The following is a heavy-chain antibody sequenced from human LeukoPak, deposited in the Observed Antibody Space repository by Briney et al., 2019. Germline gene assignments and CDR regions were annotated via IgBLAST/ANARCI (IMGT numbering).Heavy chain of an antibody. J-gene: IGHJ4*02. CDR2: ISPNSGGT. CDR1: GYTFTSNY. CDR3: ARDRAVATIGGVDY. D-gene: IGHD5-12*01. V-gene: IGHV1-2*02. Sequence: GASVKVSCKAFGYTFTSNYMHWVRQAPGQGLEWMGWISPNSGGTNYAQKFQGRVTMTRDTSISTAYMELSSLRSDDTAVYYCARDRAVATIGGVDYWGQGTLVTVSS.